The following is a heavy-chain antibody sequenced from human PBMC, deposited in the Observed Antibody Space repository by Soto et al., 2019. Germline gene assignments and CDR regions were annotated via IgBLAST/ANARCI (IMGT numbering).Heavy chain of an antibody. CDR3: TRDRAYNRFDF. J-gene: IGHJ4*02. D-gene: IGHD1-1*01. V-gene: IGHV3-7*01. Sequence: GSLSLSCVDSGCTFGDSWMAWVRQLPGSGLEWVANINEDGSVKNYVDSVRGRFTVSRDNAKNSLYLQMNSLRADDTALYYCTRDRAYNRFDFWGQGTLVTVSS. CDR1: GCTFGDSW. CDR2: INEDGSVK.